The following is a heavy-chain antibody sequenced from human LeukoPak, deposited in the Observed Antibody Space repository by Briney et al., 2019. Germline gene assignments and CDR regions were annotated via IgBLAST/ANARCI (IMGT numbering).Heavy chain of an antibody. CDR1: GYSFTNYW. CDR2: IDPSDSYT. Sequence: GESLKISCKGSGYSFTNYWISWVRQMPGKRLEWMGRIDPSDSYTNYNPSFQGHITISAGKSSSTAYLHWSSLKASDTAMYFCARQYSGYDYYFDYWGQGILVTVSS. D-gene: IGHD5-12*01. J-gene: IGHJ4*02. CDR3: ARQYSGYDYYFDY. V-gene: IGHV5-10-1*01.